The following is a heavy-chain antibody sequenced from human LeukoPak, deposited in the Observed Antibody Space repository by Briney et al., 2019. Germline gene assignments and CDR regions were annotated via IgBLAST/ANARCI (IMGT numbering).Heavy chain of an antibody. J-gene: IGHJ6*03. CDR1: GFTLADSP. V-gene: IGHV3-49*04. Sequence: PGGSLRLSCATSGFTLADSPMSWVRQAPGKGLEWVGFIRTKPYSGTAEYAASVQGRFTISRDDSKNIAYLQMDSLKPEDTAVYYCAKNYISYDRSGYSGSYYYYMDVWGKGTAVTVSS. CDR3: AKNYISYDRSGYSGSYYYYMDV. D-gene: IGHD3-22*01. CDR2: IRTKPYSGTA.